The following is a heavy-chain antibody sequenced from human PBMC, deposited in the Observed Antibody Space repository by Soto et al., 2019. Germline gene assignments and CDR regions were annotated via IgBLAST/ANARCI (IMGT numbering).Heavy chain of an antibody. J-gene: IGHJ3*01. D-gene: IGHD1-26*01. CDR3: AKGGAVLLDPFDV. CDR2: VTSSASST. V-gene: IGHV3-23*01. Sequence: GQLLESGGGMVQPGGSLRLSCAASGYTFSSFAMNWVRLPPWRGMEWVAAVTSSASSTHYADSVKGRFTISRDNSKNTLYRQMNSLIADDTAVYYCAKGGAVLLDPFDVWGQGTMVTVSS. CDR1: GYTFSSFA.